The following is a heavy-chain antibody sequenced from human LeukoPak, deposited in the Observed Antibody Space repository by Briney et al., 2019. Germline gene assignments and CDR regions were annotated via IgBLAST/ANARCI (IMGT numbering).Heavy chain of an antibody. Sequence: PSETLSLTCAVSGGSISSSSYYWGWIRQPPGKGLEWIGSIYYSGSTYYNPSLKSRVTISVDTSKNQFSLKLSSVTAADTAVYYCARHLEVVAAFDYWGQGTLVTVSS. D-gene: IGHD2-15*01. CDR2: IYYSGST. CDR3: ARHLEVVAAFDY. V-gene: IGHV4-39*01. J-gene: IGHJ4*02. CDR1: GGSISSSSYY.